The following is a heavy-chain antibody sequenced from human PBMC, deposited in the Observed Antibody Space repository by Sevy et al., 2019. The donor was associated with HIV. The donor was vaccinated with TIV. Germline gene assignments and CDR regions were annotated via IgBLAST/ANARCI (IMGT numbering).Heavy chain of an antibody. CDR3: ARDHPDRDRRYYGSGTETDY. V-gene: IGHV3-21*01. CDR1: GLTFSSYS. Sequence: GGSLRLSCAASGLTFSSYSMNWVRQAPGKGLEWVSTISSSSSYIYYADSVKGRFTISRDNAKNSLYLQMNSLRAEDTAVYYCARDHPDRDRRYYGSGTETDYWGQGTLVTVSS. J-gene: IGHJ4*01. CDR2: ISSSSSYI. D-gene: IGHD3-10*01.